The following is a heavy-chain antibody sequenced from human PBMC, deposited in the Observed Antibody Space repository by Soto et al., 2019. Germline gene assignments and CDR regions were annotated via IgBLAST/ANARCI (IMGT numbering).Heavy chain of an antibody. J-gene: IGHJ2*01. Sequence: VQLVESGGGVVQPGRSLRLSCAASGFTFSSYAMHWVRQAPGKGLEWVAVISYDGSNKYYADSVKGRFTISRDNSKNTLYLQMNSLRAEDTAVYYCARDVDRDWYFDLWGRGTLVTVSS. V-gene: IGHV3-30-3*01. CDR2: ISYDGSNK. CDR3: ARDVDRDWYFDL. CDR1: GFTFSSYA. D-gene: IGHD3-22*01.